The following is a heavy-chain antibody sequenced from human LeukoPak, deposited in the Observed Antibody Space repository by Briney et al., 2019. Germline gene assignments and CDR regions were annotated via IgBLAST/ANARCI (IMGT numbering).Heavy chain of an antibody. CDR1: GGSISGSSYF. CDR3: ARHYYDIRPPVSTYYYYYGMDV. Sequence: SETLSLTCTVSGGSISGSSYFWGWIRQPPGKGLEWIGEIYHSGSTNYNPSLKSRVTISVDKSKNQFSLKLSSVTAADTAVYYCARHYYDIRPPVSTYYYYYGMDVWGQGTTVTVSS. V-gene: IGHV4-39*07. CDR2: IYHSGST. J-gene: IGHJ6*02. D-gene: IGHD3-22*01.